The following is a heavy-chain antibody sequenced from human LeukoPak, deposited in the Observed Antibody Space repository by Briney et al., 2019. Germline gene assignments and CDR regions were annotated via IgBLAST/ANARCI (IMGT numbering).Heavy chain of an antibody. CDR2: ISTYNGNS. CDR1: GYTFTNYG. V-gene: IGHV1-18*01. CDR3: ARGGGWAREDYKGDAFDI. Sequence: PGASVKVSCKASGYTFTNYGISWVRQAPGQGLEWMGWISTYNGNSNYAQKLQDRVTMTTDTPTTTAYMDLRSLRSDDTAVYYCARGGGWAREDYKGDAFDIWGQGTMVTVSS. J-gene: IGHJ3*02. D-gene: IGHD6-19*01.